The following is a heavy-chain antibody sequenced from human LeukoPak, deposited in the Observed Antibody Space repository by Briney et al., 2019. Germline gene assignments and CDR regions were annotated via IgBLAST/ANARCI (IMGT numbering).Heavy chain of an antibody. D-gene: IGHD2-2*01. Sequence: GGSLRLSCAASGFTFSSYGMHWVRQAPGKGQEWVAVIWYDGSNKYYADSVKGRFTISRDNSKNTLYLQMNSLRAEDTAVYYCARVGPYCSSTSCPSDDYGMDVWGKGTTVTVSS. V-gene: IGHV3-33*01. CDR2: IWYDGSNK. CDR1: GFTFSSYG. CDR3: ARVGPYCSSTSCPSDDYGMDV. J-gene: IGHJ6*04.